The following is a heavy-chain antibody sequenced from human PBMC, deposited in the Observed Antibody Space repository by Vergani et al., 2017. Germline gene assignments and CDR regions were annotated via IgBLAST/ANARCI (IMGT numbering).Heavy chain of an antibody. J-gene: IGHJ5*02. Sequence: QVQLVESGGGVVQPGRSLRLSCAASGFTFNQYGMHWVRQAPGKGLEWVAVTWYDGNNKQYADSVKGRFTISRDNYKSTMYLQMNSLRDEDTGVYYCARELRLLYNRFDPWGQGTLVTVSS. CDR3: ARELRLLYNRFDP. CDR1: GFTFNQYG. D-gene: IGHD1-14*01. V-gene: IGHV3-33*01. CDR2: TWYDGNNK.